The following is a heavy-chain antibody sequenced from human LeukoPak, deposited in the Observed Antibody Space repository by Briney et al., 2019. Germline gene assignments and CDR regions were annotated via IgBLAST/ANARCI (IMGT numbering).Heavy chain of an antibody. V-gene: IGHV1-69*13. CDR1: GGTFSSYA. CDR2: IIPIFGTA. Sequence: ASVKVSCKASGGTFSSYAISWVRQAPGQGLEWMGGIIPIFGTANYAQKFQGRVTITADESTSTAYMELSSLRSEDTAVYYCARDRYSYGSPDYWGQGTLVTVSS. D-gene: IGHD5-18*01. CDR3: ARDRYSYGSPDY. J-gene: IGHJ4*02.